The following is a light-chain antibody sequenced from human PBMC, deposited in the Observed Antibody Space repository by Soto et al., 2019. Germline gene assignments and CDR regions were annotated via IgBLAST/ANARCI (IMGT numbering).Light chain of an antibody. V-gene: IGKV3-11*01. CDR1: ETVNSY. J-gene: IGKJ3*01. CDR3: QHRSSWPFT. Sequence: EIVLTQSPATLSLSPGERATFSCRASETVNSYLAWYQQKPGQAPRLLIYDVSKRATGIPARFSGSGSGTDFTLAISSLEPDDFAVYYCQHRSSWPFTFGPGTKVEIK. CDR2: DVS.